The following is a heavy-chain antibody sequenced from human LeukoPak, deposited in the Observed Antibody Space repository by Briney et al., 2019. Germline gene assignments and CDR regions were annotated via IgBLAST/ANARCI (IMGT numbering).Heavy chain of an antibody. Sequence: GASVKVSCKASGGTFSSYAISWVRQAPGQGLEWMGGIIPIIGTANYAQKFQGRVTITADESTSTAYMELSSLRSEDTAVYYCARGRITMARGADWFDPWGQGTLVTVSS. CDR1: GGTFSSYA. V-gene: IGHV1-69*13. J-gene: IGHJ5*02. CDR2: IIPIIGTA. D-gene: IGHD3-10*01. CDR3: ARGRITMARGADWFDP.